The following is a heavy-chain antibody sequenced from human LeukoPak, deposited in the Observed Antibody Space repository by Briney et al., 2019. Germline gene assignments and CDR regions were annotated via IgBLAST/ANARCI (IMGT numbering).Heavy chain of an antibody. CDR3: AKDGNNYYDFWSGPSHYYYMDV. J-gene: IGHJ6*03. CDR1: GFTFSSYA. V-gene: IGHV3-23*01. D-gene: IGHD3-3*01. CDR2: ISGSGGST. Sequence: PGGSLRLSCAASGFTFSSYAMSWVRQAPGKGLEWVSAISGSGGSTYYADSVKGRFTISRDNSKNTLYLQMNSLRAEDTAVYYCAKDGNNYYDFWSGPSHYYYMDVWGKGTTVTVSS.